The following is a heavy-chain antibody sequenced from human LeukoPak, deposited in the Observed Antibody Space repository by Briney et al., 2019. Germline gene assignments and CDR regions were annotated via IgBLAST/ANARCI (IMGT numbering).Heavy chain of an antibody. V-gene: IGHV4-59*01. Sequence: PSETLSLTCTVSGGSISSYYWSWIRQPPGKGLEWIGYIYYSGSTNYNPSLKSRVTISVDTSKNQFSLKLSSVTAADTAVYYCARDLGDSSGYSQAFDIWGQGTMVTVSS. J-gene: IGHJ3*02. CDR2: IYYSGST. CDR1: GGSISSYY. CDR3: ARDLGDSSGYSQAFDI. D-gene: IGHD3-22*01.